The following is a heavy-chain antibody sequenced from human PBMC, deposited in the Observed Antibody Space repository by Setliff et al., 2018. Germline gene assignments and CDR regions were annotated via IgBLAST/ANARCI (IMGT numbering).Heavy chain of an antibody. CDR2: ITGSGGDR. CDR3: AKDGGGTYYSRSDY. CDR1: GFTFKTYA. Sequence: GGSLRLSCAASGFTFKTYAMSWVRQAPGKGLEWVSSITGSGGDRDYADSVKGRFTISRDNSKNTLYLQMNSLRAEDTAVYYCAKDGGGTYYSRSDYWGQGTLVTAPQ. J-gene: IGHJ4*02. D-gene: IGHD1-26*01. V-gene: IGHV3-23*01.